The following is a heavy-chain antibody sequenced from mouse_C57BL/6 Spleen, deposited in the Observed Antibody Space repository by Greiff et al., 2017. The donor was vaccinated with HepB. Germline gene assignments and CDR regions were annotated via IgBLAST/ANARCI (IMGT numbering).Heavy chain of an antibody. CDR3: TREGSSLDY. Sequence: QVHVKQSGAELVRPGASVTLSCKASGYTFTDYEMHWVKQTPVHGLEWIGAIDPETGGTAYNQKFKGKAILTADKSSSTAYMELRSLTSEDSAVYYCTREGSSLDYWGQGTTLTVSS. CDR1: GYTFTDYE. CDR2: IDPETGGT. J-gene: IGHJ2*01. D-gene: IGHD1-1*01. V-gene: IGHV1-15*01.